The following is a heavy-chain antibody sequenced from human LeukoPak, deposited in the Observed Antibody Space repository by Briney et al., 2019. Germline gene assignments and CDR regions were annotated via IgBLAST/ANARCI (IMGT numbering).Heavy chain of an antibody. Sequence: GMSLRLSCAASGFTFDDDAMHWGRQAPGKGLEWVSGISWNSGSIGYADSVKGRFTISRDNAKNSLYLQMNSLRAEDTALYYCAKDALAGMDVWGQGTTVTVSS. CDR3: AKDALAGMDV. CDR2: ISWNSGSI. CDR1: GFTFDDDA. J-gene: IGHJ6*02. V-gene: IGHV3-9*01.